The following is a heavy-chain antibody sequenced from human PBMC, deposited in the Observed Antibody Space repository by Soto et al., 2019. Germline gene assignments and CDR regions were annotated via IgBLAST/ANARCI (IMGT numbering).Heavy chain of an antibody. CDR3: ARGAVASRPHYYGMDV. Sequence: QVQLVESGGGVVQPGRSLRLSCAASGFTFSSYGMHWVRQAPGKGLEWVAVIWYDGSNKYYADSVKGRFTISRDNSKNTLYLQMNSLRAEDTAVYYCARGAVASRPHYYGMDVWGQGTTVTVSS. D-gene: IGHD6-19*01. CDR2: IWYDGSNK. V-gene: IGHV3-33*01. CDR1: GFTFSSYG. J-gene: IGHJ6*02.